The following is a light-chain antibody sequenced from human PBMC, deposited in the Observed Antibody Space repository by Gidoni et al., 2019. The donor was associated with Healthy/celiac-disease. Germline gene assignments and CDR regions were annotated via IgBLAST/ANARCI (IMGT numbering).Light chain of an antibody. V-gene: IGKV3-11*01. CDR1: QSVSRY. CDR3: QQRSNWPPFT. CDR2: DAS. J-gene: IGKJ3*01. Sequence: EIVLTQSPATLSLSPGERATLSCRASQSVSRYLAWYQQKPGQAPRLLIYDASNRATGIPARFSGSGSGTNFTLTISSLEPEDFAVYYCQQRSNWPPFTFXPXTKVDIK.